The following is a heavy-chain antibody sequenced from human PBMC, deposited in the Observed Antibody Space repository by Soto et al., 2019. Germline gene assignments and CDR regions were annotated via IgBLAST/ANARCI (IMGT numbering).Heavy chain of an antibody. V-gene: IGHV3-7*05. CDR2: IKEDGSVK. D-gene: IGHD2-2*01. CDR3: ARLGYCSSANCFYGMDV. CDR1: GFTFNSYW. J-gene: IGHJ6*02. Sequence: GGSLRLSCAASGFTFNSYWMSWVRQAPGKGLEWVANIKEDGSVKYYVDFVKGRVTISRDNAKNSLVLQMNSLRAEDTAVYYCARLGYCSSANCFYGMDVWGQGTTVTVSS.